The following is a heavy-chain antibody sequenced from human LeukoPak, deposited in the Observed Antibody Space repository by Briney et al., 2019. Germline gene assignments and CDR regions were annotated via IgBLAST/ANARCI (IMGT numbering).Heavy chain of an antibody. CDR1: GYTFTSYG. J-gene: IGHJ4*02. Sequence: GASVKVSCKASGYTFTSYGIRWVRQAPGQGLEGMGWISAYNVNTNYAQKLQGRVTMTTDTSTSTAYMELRSLRSDDTAVYYCAKGTMDDFDYWGQGTLVTVSS. CDR2: ISAYNVNT. V-gene: IGHV1-18*01. CDR3: AKGTMDDFDY. D-gene: IGHD3-10*01.